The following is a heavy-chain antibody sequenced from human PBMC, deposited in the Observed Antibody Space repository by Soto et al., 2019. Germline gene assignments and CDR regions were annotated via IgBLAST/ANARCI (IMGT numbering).Heavy chain of an antibody. CDR2: IRSKAYGGTT. J-gene: IGHJ4*02. V-gene: IGHV3-49*03. CDR3: TSNYIAARDFIDY. D-gene: IGHD6-6*01. CDR1: GFTFGDYA. Sequence: GGSLRLSCTASGFTFGDYAMSWFRQAPGKGLEWVGFIRSKAYGGTTEYAESVKGRFTISRDDYKSIDYLQMNSLKTEDTAVYYCTSNYIAARDFIDYWGQGTLVTVSS.